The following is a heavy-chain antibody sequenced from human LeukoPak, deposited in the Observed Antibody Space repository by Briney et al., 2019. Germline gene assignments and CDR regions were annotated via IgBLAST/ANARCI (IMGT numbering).Heavy chain of an antibody. J-gene: IGHJ4*02. CDR1: GGSFSGYY. Sequence: SETLSLTCAVYGGSFSGYYWSWLRQPPGKGLEWIGEINHSGSTNYNPSLKSRVTISVDTSKNQFSLKLSSVTAADTAVYYCARVRRDYDYVWGSYRYLSYFDYWGQGTLVTVSS. V-gene: IGHV4-34*01. CDR2: INHSGST. D-gene: IGHD3-16*02. CDR3: ARVRRDYDYVWGSYRYLSYFDY.